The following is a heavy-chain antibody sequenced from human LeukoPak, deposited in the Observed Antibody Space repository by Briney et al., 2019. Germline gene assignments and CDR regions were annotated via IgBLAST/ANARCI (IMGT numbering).Heavy chain of an antibody. J-gene: IGHJ3*02. Sequence: SETLSLTCAVYGGSFSGYYWSWIRQPPGKGLEWIGEINHSGSTNYNPSLKSRVTISVDTSKNQFSLKLSSVTAADTAVYYCARGGKAFRKRGAFDIWGQGTMVTVSS. CDR3: ARGGKAFRKRGAFDI. V-gene: IGHV4-34*01. CDR1: GGSFSGYY. CDR2: INHSGST.